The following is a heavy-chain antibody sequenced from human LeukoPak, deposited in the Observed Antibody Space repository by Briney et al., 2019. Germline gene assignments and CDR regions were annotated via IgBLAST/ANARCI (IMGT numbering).Heavy chain of an antibody. CDR2: INHSGST. CDR3: ATKYYYDSSGYPEEDY. D-gene: IGHD3-22*01. Sequence: SETLSLTCAVYGGSFSGYYWSWIRQPPGKGLEWIGEINHSGSTNYNPSLKSRVTISVDTSKNQFSLKLSSVTAADTAVYYCATKYYYDSSGYPEEDYWGQGTLVTVSS. CDR1: GGSFSGYY. J-gene: IGHJ4*02. V-gene: IGHV4-34*01.